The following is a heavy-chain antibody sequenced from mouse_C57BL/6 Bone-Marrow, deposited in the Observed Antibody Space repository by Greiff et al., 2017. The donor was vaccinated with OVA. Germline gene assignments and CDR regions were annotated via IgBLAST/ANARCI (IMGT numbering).Heavy chain of an antibody. CDR2: INPNNGGT. CDR3: ARRDDYDREYYFDY. D-gene: IGHD2-4*01. CDR1: GYTFPDYY. V-gene: IGHV1-26*01. J-gene: IGHJ2*01. Sequence: EVQLQQSGPELVKPGASVKISCKASGYTFPDYYMNWVKQSPGKSLEWIGAINPNNGGTSYNQKFKGKDTVTVDKSSSTAYMELRSLTSEDSAVYYCARRDDYDREYYFDYWGQGTTLTVSS.